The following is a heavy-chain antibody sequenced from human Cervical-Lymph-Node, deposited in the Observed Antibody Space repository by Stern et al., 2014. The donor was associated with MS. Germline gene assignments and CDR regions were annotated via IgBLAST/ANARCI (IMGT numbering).Heavy chain of an antibody. V-gene: IGHV1-2*06. D-gene: IGHD6-6*01. CDR1: GYTFTGYY. Sequence: QVQLVQSGAEVKKPGASVKVSCKASGYTFTGYYMHWVRQAPGQGLEWMGRINPNSGGTNYAQKFQGRVTMTRDTSISTAYMELSRLRSDDTAVYYCASRLQGARPGVQNYYYYGMDVWGQGTTVTVSS. CDR2: INPNSGGT. CDR3: ASRLQGARPGVQNYYYYGMDV. J-gene: IGHJ6*02.